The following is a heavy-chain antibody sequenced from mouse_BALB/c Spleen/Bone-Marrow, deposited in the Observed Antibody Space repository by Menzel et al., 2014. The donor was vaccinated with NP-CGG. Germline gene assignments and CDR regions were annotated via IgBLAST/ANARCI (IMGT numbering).Heavy chain of an antibody. CDR1: GFTFSDYY. D-gene: IGHD1-1*02. J-gene: IGHJ2*01. Sequence: EVKLMESGGGLMKPGGSLKLYCAASGFTFSDYYMYWVRQTPEKRLEWVATISDGGTYSYYADSVKGRFTISRDNAKSNLYLQMNSLKSEDTAMYYCARDMGDYWGQGTTLTVSS. CDR2: ISDGGTYS. CDR3: ARDMGDY. V-gene: IGHV5-4*02.